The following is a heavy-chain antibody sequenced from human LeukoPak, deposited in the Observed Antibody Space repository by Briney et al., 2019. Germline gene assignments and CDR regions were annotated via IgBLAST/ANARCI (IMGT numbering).Heavy chain of an antibody. V-gene: IGHV3-30-3*01. CDR1: GFTFSGYA. J-gene: IGHJ4*02. CDR2: ISYDGTNK. D-gene: IGHD3-22*01. Sequence: PGGSLRLSCAASGFTFSGYAMHWVRQAPGKGLEWVAVISYDGTNKYYADSVKGRFTVSRDISKNTLYLQMNNLTAEDTAVYYCARHRGPSLYSSAYFDYWGQGTLVPVSS. CDR3: ARHRGPSLYSSAYFDY.